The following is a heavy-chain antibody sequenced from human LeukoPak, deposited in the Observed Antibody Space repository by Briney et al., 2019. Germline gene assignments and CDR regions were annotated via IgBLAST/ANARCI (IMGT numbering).Heavy chain of an antibody. CDR3: AKNRDSSDYPRDFDF. V-gene: IGHV3-30*02. CDR1: GFTFSSYG. D-gene: IGHD3-22*01. Sequence: GGSLGLSCAAFGFTFSSYGMHWVRQTPGKGLGWVAFIRHDGSYQQYADSVKGRFTVSRDNSKDMVYLQMNSLRTEDTAVYYCAKNRDSSDYPRDFDFWGQGTLVTVSS. CDR2: IRHDGSYQ. J-gene: IGHJ4*02.